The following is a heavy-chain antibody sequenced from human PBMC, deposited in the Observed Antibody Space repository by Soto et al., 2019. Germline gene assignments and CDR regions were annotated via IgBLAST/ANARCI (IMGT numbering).Heavy chain of an antibody. D-gene: IGHD3-3*01. CDR1: GFTLSSYG. CDR2: IWYDGSNK. V-gene: IGHV3-33*01. J-gene: IGHJ6*02. CDR3: ARDQGTVTISYGMDV. Sequence: QVQLVESGGGVVQPGRSLRLSCAASGFTLSSYGMHWVRQAPGKGLEWVAVIWYDGSNKYYADSVKGRFTISRDNSKNTLYLQMNSLRAEDTAVYYCARDQGTVTISYGMDVWGQGTTVTVSS.